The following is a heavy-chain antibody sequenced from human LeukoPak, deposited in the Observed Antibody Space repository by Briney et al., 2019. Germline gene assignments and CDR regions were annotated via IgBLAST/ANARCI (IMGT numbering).Heavy chain of an antibody. CDR2: ITINGDT. CDR3: ARRSFLPLSAFDI. V-gene: IGHV3-64*01. Sequence: GGSLRLSCAASGFTLSSYEMHWVRQALGKGLECVSIITINGDTYYANSVKGRFTLSRDSFKNTLLLQMGSLRIEDMAVYYCARRSFLPLSAFDIWGQGTMVTVSS. J-gene: IGHJ3*02. CDR1: GFTLSSYE.